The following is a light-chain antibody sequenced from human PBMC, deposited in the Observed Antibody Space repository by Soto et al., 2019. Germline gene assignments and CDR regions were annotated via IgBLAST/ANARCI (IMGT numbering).Light chain of an antibody. CDR2: YAS. J-gene: IGKJ1*01. Sequence: EIVMTQSPATLTTSPGERATVSCRASQSVSSNLAWYQQKPGQVPRLLIYYASTRASGIPARFSGSGSGTALTLTISSLESEDFAVYYCQQYNNWPRTFGQGTKVEIK. CDR3: QQYNNWPRT. CDR1: QSVSSN. V-gene: IGKV3-15*01.